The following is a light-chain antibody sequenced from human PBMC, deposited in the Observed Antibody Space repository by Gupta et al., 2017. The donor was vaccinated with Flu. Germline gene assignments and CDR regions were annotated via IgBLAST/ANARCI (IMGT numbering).Light chain of an antibody. CDR2: AAS. V-gene: IGKV1-9*01. CDR3: QQVNYYPWT. Sequence: GDRVTITCRASHAISTYLAWYQQKPGKAPNLLIYAASFLQSGVPSRFSGTASGTEFTLIISSLQAEDFATYYCQQVNYYPWTLGQGTKVEI. J-gene: IGKJ1*01. CDR1: HAISTY.